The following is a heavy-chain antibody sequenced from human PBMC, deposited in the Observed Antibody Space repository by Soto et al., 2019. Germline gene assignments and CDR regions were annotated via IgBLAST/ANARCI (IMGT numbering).Heavy chain of an antibody. CDR2: IIPIFGTA. Sequence: SVKVSCKASGRTFDYYVIHWVRQAPGQGPEWMGGIIPIFGTANYAQKFQGRVTITADESTSTAYMELSSLRSEDTAVYYCARGVVATITYYYYGMDVWGQGTTVTVSS. V-gene: IGHV1-69*13. CDR3: ARGVVATITYYYYGMDV. D-gene: IGHD5-12*01. J-gene: IGHJ6*02. CDR1: GRTFDYYV.